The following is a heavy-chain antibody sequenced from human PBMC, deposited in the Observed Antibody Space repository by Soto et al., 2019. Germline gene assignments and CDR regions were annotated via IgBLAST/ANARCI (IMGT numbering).Heavy chain of an antibody. Sequence: GGSLRLSCAASGFTFSSYGMHWVRQAPGKGLEWVAVISYDGRNKYYADSVKGRFTISRDNSKNTLYLQMNSLRAEDTAVYYCAKGEWVAAGDAFDIWGQGTMVTVSS. CDR1: GFTFSSYG. J-gene: IGHJ3*02. V-gene: IGHV3-30*18. CDR2: ISYDGRNK. CDR3: AKGEWVAAGDAFDI. D-gene: IGHD6-13*01.